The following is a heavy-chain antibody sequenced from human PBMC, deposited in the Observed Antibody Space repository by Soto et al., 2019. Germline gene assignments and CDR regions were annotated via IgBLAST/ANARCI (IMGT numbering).Heavy chain of an antibody. V-gene: IGHV4-30-2*01. Sequence: QLQLQESGSGLVEPSQTLSLTCTVSGASISSGGYSWTWILQPQGKGLEWIGSIYESGNTYYNSSLESRVTISLDVSKNQFSLKLSSVNAADTAVYYCDRAGSADSGSYYILDHWGQGSLVTVSS. D-gene: IGHD3-10*01. CDR3: DRAGSADSGSYYILDH. J-gene: IGHJ4*02. CDR2: IYESGNT. CDR1: GASISSGGYS.